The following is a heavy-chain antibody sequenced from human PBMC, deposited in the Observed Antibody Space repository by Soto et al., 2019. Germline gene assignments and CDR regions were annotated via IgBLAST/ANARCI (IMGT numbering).Heavy chain of an antibody. CDR3: ARRAVAGWYFDL. CDR1: GGSISSYY. J-gene: IGHJ2*01. D-gene: IGHD2-15*01. Sequence: QVQLQESGPGLVKPSETLSLTCTVSGGSISSYYWSWIRQPPGKGLEWIGYIYYSGSTNYNPSLKSPVTISVDTSRNQFSLKLSSVTAADTAVYYCARRAVAGWYFDLWGRGTLVTVSS. CDR2: IYYSGST. V-gene: IGHV4-59*01.